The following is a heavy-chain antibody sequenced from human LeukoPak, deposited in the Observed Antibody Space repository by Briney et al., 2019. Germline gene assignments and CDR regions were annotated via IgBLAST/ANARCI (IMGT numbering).Heavy chain of an antibody. J-gene: IGHJ6*02. CDR3: ARHQKAAAGTGYYYGMDV. CDR2: IYYSGST. CDR1: GGSISSYY. V-gene: IGHV4-59*08. D-gene: IGHD6-13*01. Sequence: PSETLSLTCTVSGGSISSYYWSWIRQPPGKGLEWIGYIYYSGSTNYNPSLKSRVTISVDTSKNQFSLKPSSVTAADTAVYYCARHQKAAAGTGYYYGMDVWGQGTTVTVSS.